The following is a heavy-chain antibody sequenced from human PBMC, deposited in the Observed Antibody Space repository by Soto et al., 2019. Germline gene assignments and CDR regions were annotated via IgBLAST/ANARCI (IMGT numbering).Heavy chain of an antibody. D-gene: IGHD3-3*01. CDR2: ISAYNGNT. CDR1: GYTFTSYG. CDR3: ARIRDPYYDFWSGYALDY. J-gene: IGHJ4*02. V-gene: IGHV1-18*01. Sequence: ASVKVSCKASGYTFTSYGISWVRQAPGQGLEWIGWISAYNGNTNYAQKLQGRVTMTTDTSTSTAYMELRSLRSDDTAVYYCARIRDPYYDFWSGYALDYWGQGTQVTVSS.